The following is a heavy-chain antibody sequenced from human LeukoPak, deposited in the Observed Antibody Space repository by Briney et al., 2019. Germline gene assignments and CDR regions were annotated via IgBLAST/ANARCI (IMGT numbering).Heavy chain of an antibody. Sequence: SETLSLTCAVYGGSFSGYYWSWIRQPPGKGLEWIGEINHSGSTNYNPSLKSRVTISVDTSKHQFSLKLSSVTAADTAVYYCARGTYDILTGYFNWFDPWGQGTLVTVSS. CDR3: ARGTYDILTGYFNWFDP. CDR1: GGSFSGYY. V-gene: IGHV4-34*01. J-gene: IGHJ5*02. CDR2: INHSGST. D-gene: IGHD3-9*01.